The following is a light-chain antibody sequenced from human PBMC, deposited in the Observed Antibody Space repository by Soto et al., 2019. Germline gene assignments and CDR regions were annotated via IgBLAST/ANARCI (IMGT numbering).Light chain of an antibody. V-gene: IGLV2-14*01. J-gene: IGLJ1*01. CDR1: SSYVGGYNY. CDR3: SSYTSGFYV. Sequence: QSALTQPASVSGSPGQSITISCTGTSSYVGGYNYVSWYQQHPGKAPKLMIYDVSDRPSGVSNRFSGSKSGNTASLTISGLQAEDEADYYCSSYTSGFYVFGTGTKVTVL. CDR2: DVS.